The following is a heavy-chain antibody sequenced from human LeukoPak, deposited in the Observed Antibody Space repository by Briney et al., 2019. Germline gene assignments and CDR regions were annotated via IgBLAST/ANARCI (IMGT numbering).Heavy chain of an antibody. CDR1: GFTFSSYW. CDR2: INSDGSST. CDR3: AKEKTRLRYFDWLSPFDY. D-gene: IGHD3-9*01. J-gene: IGHJ4*02. V-gene: IGHV3-74*01. Sequence: GGSLRLSSAASGFTFSSYWMHWVRQAPGKGLVCVSRINSDGSSTSYADSVKGRFTISRDNAKNSLYLQMNSLRAEDTALYYCAKEKTRLRYFDWLSPFDYWGQGTLVTVSS.